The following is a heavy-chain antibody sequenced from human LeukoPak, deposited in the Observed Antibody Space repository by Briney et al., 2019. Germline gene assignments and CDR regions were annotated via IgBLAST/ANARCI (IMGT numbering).Heavy chain of an antibody. D-gene: IGHD1-26*01. J-gene: IGHJ4*02. CDR1: GYTFTGYY. Sequence: GASVKVSCKASGYTFTGYYMHWVRQAPGQGLEWMGWINPNSGGTNYAQKFQGRVTMTRDTSISTAYMELSRLRSDDTAVYYCARDRFLGATYFDYWGQGTLVTVSS. V-gene: IGHV1-2*02. CDR2: INPNSGGT. CDR3: ARDRFLGATYFDY.